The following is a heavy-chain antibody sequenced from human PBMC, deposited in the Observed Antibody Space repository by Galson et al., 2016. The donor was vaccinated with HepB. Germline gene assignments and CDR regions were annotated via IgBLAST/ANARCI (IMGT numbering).Heavy chain of an antibody. V-gene: IGHV1-18*04. J-gene: IGHJ6*02. CDR3: ARESNCIWYCGVDCNSPDYYAMDV. Sequence: SVKVSCTASGYTFTSYGISWVRQAPGQGLEWMGWISGYNGNTYFAQYLQGRVTMTTDTSTSTAYMELRSLRSDDTAVYYCARESNCIWYCGVDCNSPDYYAMDVWGQGTTVTVPS. CDR1: GYTFTSYG. CDR2: ISGYNGNT. D-gene: IGHD2-21*02.